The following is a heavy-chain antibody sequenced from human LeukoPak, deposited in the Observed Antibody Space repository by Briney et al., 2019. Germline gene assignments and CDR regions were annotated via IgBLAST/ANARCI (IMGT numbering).Heavy chain of an antibody. Sequence: SETLSLTCTVSGGSISSGDYYWGWIRQPPGRGLEWIGYIYYSGSTYYNPSIKRRVTISVDTSKNQFSLKLSSVTAADTAVYYCARDLQVLWFGELLQQSYGMDVWGQGTTVTVSS. CDR1: GGSISSGDYY. J-gene: IGHJ6*02. D-gene: IGHD3-10*01. V-gene: IGHV4-30-4*01. CDR2: IYYSGST. CDR3: ARDLQVLWFGELLQQSYGMDV.